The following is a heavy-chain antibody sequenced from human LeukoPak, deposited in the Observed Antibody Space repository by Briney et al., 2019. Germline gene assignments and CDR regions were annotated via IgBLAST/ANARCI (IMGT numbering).Heavy chain of an antibody. Sequence: ASVKVSCKASGYTFTGYYMHWVRQAPGQGLEWMGWINPNSGGTNYAQKFQGWVTMTRDTSISTAYMELSRLRSDDTAVYYCARESRVYGSGSYYQDWGQGTLVTVST. CDR1: GYTFTGYY. CDR3: ARESRVYGSGSYYQD. D-gene: IGHD3-10*01. J-gene: IGHJ4*02. V-gene: IGHV1-2*04. CDR2: INPNSGGT.